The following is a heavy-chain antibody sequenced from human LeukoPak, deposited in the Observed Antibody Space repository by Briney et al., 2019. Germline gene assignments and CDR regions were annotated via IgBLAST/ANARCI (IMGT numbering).Heavy chain of an antibody. D-gene: IGHD6-13*01. J-gene: IGHJ4*02. CDR1: GFTFSTSG. CDR3: ARESSSIAIGTLDF. CDR2: LQYDGNEK. Sequence: GGSLRLSCTPSGFTFSTSGMHWVRQAPGKGLEWVGFLQYDGNEKYYADSMRGRLTISRDNSKNTLYLQMDSLRAEDTAVYYCARESSSIAIGTLDFWGQGTLVIVSS. V-gene: IGHV3-30*02.